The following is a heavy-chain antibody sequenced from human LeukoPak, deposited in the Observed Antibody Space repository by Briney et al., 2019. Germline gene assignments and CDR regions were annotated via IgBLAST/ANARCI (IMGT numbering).Heavy chain of an antibody. CDR3: ARDQRGNWNDTPRY. CDR2: IYSGGST. D-gene: IGHD1-1*01. Sequence: GGSLRLSFAASGFTVSSNYMSWVRQAPGKGLEWVSVIYSGGSTYYADSVKGRFTISRDNSKNTLYLQMNSLRAEDRAIYYCARDQRGNWNDTPRYWGQGTLVTVSS. J-gene: IGHJ4*02. CDR1: GFTVSSNY. V-gene: IGHV3-53*01.